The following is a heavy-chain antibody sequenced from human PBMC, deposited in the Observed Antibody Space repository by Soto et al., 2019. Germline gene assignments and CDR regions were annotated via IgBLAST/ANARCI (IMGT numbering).Heavy chain of an antibody. J-gene: IGHJ3*02. D-gene: IGHD3-22*01. V-gene: IGHV3-48*02. CDR3: ARANYYDMSGIWGALDM. Sequence: SVKGRFTISRDNAKNSLYLQMNSLRDDDTAVYYCARANYYDMSGIWGALDMWGQGARVTVSS.